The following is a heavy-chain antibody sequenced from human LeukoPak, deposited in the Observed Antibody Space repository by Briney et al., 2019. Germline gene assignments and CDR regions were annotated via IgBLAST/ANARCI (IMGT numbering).Heavy chain of an antibody. CDR3: ASIHYYGSGSYNDVDY. V-gene: IGHV3-74*01. CDR1: GFTFSSYW. J-gene: IGHJ4*02. CDR2: INSDGSST. D-gene: IGHD3-10*01. Sequence: PGGSLRLSCAASGFTFSSYWMHWVRQAPGKGLVWVSRINSDGSSTSYADSVKGRLTISRDNAKNTLYLQMNSLRAEDTAVYYCASIHYYGSGSYNDVDYWGQGTLVTVSS.